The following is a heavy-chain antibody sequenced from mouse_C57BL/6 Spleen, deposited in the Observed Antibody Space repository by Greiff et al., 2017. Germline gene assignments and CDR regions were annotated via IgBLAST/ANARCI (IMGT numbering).Heavy chain of an antibody. Sequence: VQLQQSGPELVKPGASVKISCKASGYAFSSSWMNWVKQRPGKGLEWIGRIYPGDGDTNYNGKFKGKATLTADKSSSTAYMQLSSLTSEDSAVYFCARHDGYYRYFDVWGTGTTVTVSS. CDR2: IYPGDGDT. CDR3: ARHDGYYRYFDV. V-gene: IGHV1-82*01. CDR1: GYAFSSSW. D-gene: IGHD2-3*01. J-gene: IGHJ1*03.